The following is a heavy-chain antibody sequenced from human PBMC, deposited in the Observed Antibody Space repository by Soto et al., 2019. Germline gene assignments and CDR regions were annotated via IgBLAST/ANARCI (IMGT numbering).Heavy chain of an antibody. D-gene: IGHD1-26*01. CDR2: ISAYNGNT. J-gene: IGHJ6*02. V-gene: IGHV1-18*01. Sequence: RASVKVSCKASGYTFTSYGISWVRQAPGQGLEWMGWISAYNGNTNYAQKLQGRVTMTTDTSTSTAYMELRSLRSDDTAVYYCAREQGELLYYYYDMDVWGQGTTVTVSS. CDR3: AREQGELLYYYYDMDV. CDR1: GYTFTSYG.